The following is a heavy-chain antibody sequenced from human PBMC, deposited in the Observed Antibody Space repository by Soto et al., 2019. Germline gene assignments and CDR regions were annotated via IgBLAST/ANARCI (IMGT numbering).Heavy chain of an antibody. CDR2: IKQDGSEK. J-gene: IGHJ6*03. CDR1: GFTFSSYW. V-gene: IGHV3-7*01. CDR3: ARSTHFAGYYYMDV. Sequence: EVQLVESGGGLVQPGGSLRLSCAASGFTFSSYWMSWVRQALGKGLEWVANIKQDGSEKYYVDSVKGRFTISRDNAKNSLYLQMNSLRAEDTAVYYCARSTHFAGYYYMDVWGKGTTVTVSS.